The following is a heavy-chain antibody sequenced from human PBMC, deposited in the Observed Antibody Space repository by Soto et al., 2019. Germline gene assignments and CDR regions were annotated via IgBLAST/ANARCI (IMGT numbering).Heavy chain of an antibody. J-gene: IGHJ6*03. CDR3: AKDSLLSITPQPYYYYYLDV. Sequence: GGSLRLSCAASGFTFDDYAMHWVRQAPGKGLEWVSGISWNSDSIDYADSVKGRFTISRDNAKNSLYLQMNSLRADDTALYYCAKDSLLSITPQPYYYYYLDVWGKGTTVTVSS. CDR1: GFTFDDYA. V-gene: IGHV3-9*01. CDR2: ISWNSDSI. D-gene: IGHD3-3*01.